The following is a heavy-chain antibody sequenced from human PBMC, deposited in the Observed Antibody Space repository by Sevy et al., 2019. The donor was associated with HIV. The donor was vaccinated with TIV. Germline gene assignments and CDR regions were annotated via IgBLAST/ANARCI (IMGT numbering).Heavy chain of an antibody. J-gene: IGHJ3*02. V-gene: IGHV3-30-3*01. D-gene: IGHD6-19*01. CDR3: ARDQSVREQWPVPDAFDI. CDR2: ISYDGSNK. CDR1: GFTFSSYA. Sequence: GGSLRLSCAASGFTFSSYAMHWVRQAPGKGLEWVAVISYDGSNKYYADSVKGRFTISRDNSRNTLYLQMNSLRAEDTAVYYCARDQSVREQWPVPDAFDIWGQGTMVTVSS.